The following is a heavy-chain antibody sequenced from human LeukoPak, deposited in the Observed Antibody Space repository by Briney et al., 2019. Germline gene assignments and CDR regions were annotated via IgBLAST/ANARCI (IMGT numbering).Heavy chain of an antibody. CDR2: ISGSGGST. CDR1: GFTFSSYA. Sequence: GGSLRLSCAASGFTFSSYAMSWVRQAPGKGLEWVSAISGSGGSTYYADSVKGRFTISRDNSKNTLYLQMYSLRAEDTAVYYCAKDRAVDDYIWGSYTYAFDIWGQGTMVTVSS. J-gene: IGHJ3*02. D-gene: IGHD3-16*01. CDR3: AKDRAVDDYIWGSYTYAFDI. V-gene: IGHV3-23*01.